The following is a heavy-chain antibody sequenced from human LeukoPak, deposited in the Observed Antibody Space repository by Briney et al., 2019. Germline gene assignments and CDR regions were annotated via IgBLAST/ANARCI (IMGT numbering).Heavy chain of an antibody. Sequence: PGGSLRLSCAASGFTFSSYSMNWVRQAPGKGLEWVSSITSSSTYIYYADSVKGRFTISRDNSKGTLYLQMNSLGAEDTAVYFCARDRYGANSPFDYWGQGTLVTVSS. CDR2: ITSSSTYI. D-gene: IGHD4-23*01. CDR1: GFTFSSYS. V-gene: IGHV3-21*01. J-gene: IGHJ4*02. CDR3: ARDRYGANSPFDY.